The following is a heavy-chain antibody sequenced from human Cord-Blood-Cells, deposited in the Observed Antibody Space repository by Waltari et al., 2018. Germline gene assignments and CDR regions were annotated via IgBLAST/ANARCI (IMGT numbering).Heavy chain of an antibody. CDR3: AKDLGWNYAFDI. D-gene: IGHD1-7*01. CDR1: GFTFSSYG. V-gene: IGHV3-30*18. Sequence: QVQLVESGGGVVQPGRSLRLSCAASGFTFSSYGMHWVRQAPGKGLEWVAVISYDGSNKYYTDSVKGRFTISRDNSKNTLYLQMNSLRAEDTAVYYCAKDLGWNYAFDIWGQGTMVTVSS. CDR2: ISYDGSNK. J-gene: IGHJ3*02.